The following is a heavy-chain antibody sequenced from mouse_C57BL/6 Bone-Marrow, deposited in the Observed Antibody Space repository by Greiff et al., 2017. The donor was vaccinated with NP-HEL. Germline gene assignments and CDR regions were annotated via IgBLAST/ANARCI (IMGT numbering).Heavy chain of an antibody. CDR3: ARDGRYFDV. J-gene: IGHJ1*03. D-gene: IGHD3-3*01. V-gene: IGHV5-4*01. CDR2: ISDGGSYT. Sequence: EVQVVESGGGLVKPGGSLKLSCAASGFTFSSYAMSWVRQTPEKRLEWVATISDGGSYTYYPDNVKGRFTISRDNAKNNLYLQMSHLKSEDTAMYYCARDGRYFDVWGTGTTVTVSS. CDR1: GFTFSSYA.